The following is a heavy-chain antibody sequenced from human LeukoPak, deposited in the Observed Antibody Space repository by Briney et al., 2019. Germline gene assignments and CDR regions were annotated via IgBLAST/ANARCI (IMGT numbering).Heavy chain of an antibody. CDR3: ARVGRLSTSFNYYMDV. CDR1: GGSFSGYY. Sequence: KPSETLSLTCAVYGGSFSGYYWSWIRQPPGKGLEWIGEINHSGSTNYNPSLKSRVTISVDTSQNQFSLKLSPVTAADTAVYYCARVGRLSTSFNYYMDVWGKGTTVTVSS. CDR2: INHSGST. J-gene: IGHJ6*03. V-gene: IGHV4-34*01. D-gene: IGHD2-2*01.